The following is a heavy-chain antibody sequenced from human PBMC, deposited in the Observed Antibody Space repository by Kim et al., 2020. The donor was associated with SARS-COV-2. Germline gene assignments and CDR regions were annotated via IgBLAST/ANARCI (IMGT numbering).Heavy chain of an antibody. V-gene: IGHV3-15*01. J-gene: IGHJ4*02. CDR2: IKSKTDGGTT. D-gene: IGHD6-19*01. CDR1: GFTFSNAW. Sequence: GGSLRLSCAASGFTFSNAWMSWVRQAPGKGLEWVGRIKSKTDGGTTDYAAPVKGRFTISRDDSKNTLYLQMNSLKTEDTAEYCCTTDLLAVAGSPETFDYWGQGTLVTVSS. CDR3: TTDLLAVAGSPETFDY.